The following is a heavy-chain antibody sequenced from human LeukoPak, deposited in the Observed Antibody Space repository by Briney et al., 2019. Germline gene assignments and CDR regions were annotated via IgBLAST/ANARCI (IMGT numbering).Heavy chain of an antibody. J-gene: IGHJ4*02. V-gene: IGHV4-38-2*01. Sequence: SETLSLTCAVSGHSISSGYHCDWIRQPPGKGLEWIGSIYHSGSTYYNPSLKSRVTISVDTSKNQFSLKLSSVPAAGTAVYYCARINSNPDYWGQGTLVTVSS. CDR2: IYHSGST. CDR1: GHSISSGYH. D-gene: IGHD1-14*01. CDR3: ARINSNPDY.